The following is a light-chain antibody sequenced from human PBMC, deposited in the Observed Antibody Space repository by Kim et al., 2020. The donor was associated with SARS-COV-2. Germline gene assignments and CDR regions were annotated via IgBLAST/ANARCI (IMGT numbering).Light chain of an antibody. J-gene: IGKJ4*01. Sequence: LSPGERATRSGRASQSVRSHLAWYQQKPGQAPRLLIYGASDRATGIPARFSGSGSETDYTLIISSLEPEDFAVYYCQQRLNWPLTFGGGTKVDIK. CDR3: QQRLNWPLT. CDR1: QSVRSH. V-gene: IGKV3-11*01. CDR2: GAS.